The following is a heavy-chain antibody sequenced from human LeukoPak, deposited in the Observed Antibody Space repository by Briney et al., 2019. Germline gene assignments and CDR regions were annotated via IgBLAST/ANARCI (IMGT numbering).Heavy chain of an antibody. CDR2: IYTSGST. J-gene: IGHJ6*03. CDR1: SDSISSGNFH. V-gene: IGHV4-61*02. Sequence: ETSQTLSLTCTVSSDSISSGNFHWTWIRQSAGKGLEWIGRIYTSGSTNYNPSLKSRVTISVDTSKNQFSLKLSSVTAADTAVYYCARERWDRGYYYYYMDVWGKGTTVTISS. D-gene: IGHD1-26*01. CDR3: ARERWDRGYYYYYMDV.